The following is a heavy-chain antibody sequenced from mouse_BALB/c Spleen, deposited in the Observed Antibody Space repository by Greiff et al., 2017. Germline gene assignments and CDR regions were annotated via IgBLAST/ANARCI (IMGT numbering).Heavy chain of an antibody. CDR2: IYPGDGDT. D-gene: IGHD1-2*01. CDR1: GYAFSSSW. V-gene: IGHV1-82*01. CDR3: AKERGIHYYGYDAMDY. J-gene: IGHJ4*01. Sequence: QVHVKQSGPELVKPGASVKISCKASGYAFSSSWMNWVKQRPGQGLEWIGRIYPGDGDTNYNGKFKGKATLTADKSSSTAYMQLSSLTSVDSAVYFCAKERGIHYYGYDAMDYWGQGTSVTVSS.